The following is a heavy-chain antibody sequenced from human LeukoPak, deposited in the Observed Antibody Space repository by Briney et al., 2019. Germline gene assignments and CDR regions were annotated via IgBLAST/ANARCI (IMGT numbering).Heavy chain of an antibody. Sequence: SETLSLTCTVSGGSISSNYWSWLRQPPGKGLEGIGYIYYSGSTNYNPSLKSRVTISVDTSKNQFSLKLSSVTAADTAVYYCARHGDGVVAASYFDDWGQGTLVTVAS. CDR3: ARHGDGVVAASYFDD. CDR1: GGSISSNY. D-gene: IGHD2-15*01. CDR2: IYYSGST. V-gene: IGHV4-59*08. J-gene: IGHJ4*02.